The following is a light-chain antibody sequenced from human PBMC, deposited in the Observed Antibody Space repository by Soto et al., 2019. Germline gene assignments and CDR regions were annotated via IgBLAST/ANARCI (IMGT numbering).Light chain of an antibody. J-gene: IGLJ3*02. CDR1: SSDVGCHNL. CDR2: EVN. Sequence: QSALTQPASVSGSPGQSVTISCTGTSSDVGCHNLVSWYQQHPGKPPKLLIYEVNQRPSGMSYRFSGSKSGNTASLTISGLQAEDEGDYYCSSFVSGATWVFGGGTKLTVL. V-gene: IGLV2-14*01. CDR3: SSFVSGATWV.